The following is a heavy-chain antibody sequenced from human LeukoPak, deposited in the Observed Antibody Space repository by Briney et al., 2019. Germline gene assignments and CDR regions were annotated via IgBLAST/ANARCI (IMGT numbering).Heavy chain of an antibody. CDR2: IYYSGST. J-gene: IGHJ4*02. V-gene: IGHV4-59*08. CDR3: ASNYYGSGSLDY. Sequence: SETLSLTCTVSGGSISSYYWSWIRQPPGKGLEWIGYIYYSGSTNYNPSLKSRVTISVDTSKDQFSLKVSSVTAADTAVYYCASNYYGSGSLDYWGQGTLVTVSS. D-gene: IGHD3-10*01. CDR1: GGSISSYY.